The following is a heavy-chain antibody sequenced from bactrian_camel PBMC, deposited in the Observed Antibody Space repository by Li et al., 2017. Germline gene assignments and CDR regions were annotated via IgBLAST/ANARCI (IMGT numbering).Heavy chain of an antibody. CDR2: LDDEGST. D-gene: IGHD4*01. CDR1: GYSYSIEC. CDR3: AARLRCYRDPVILAAPFDY. J-gene: IGHJ4*01. Sequence: VQLVESGGGSVQPGGSLRLSCAVSGYSYSIECMDWFRQAPGKEREGVATLDDEGSTTYAESVKGRFTISKDTAKKTTYLQMDRLNAEDTAMYYCAARLRCYRDPVILAAPFDYWGQGTQVTVS. V-gene: IGHV3S53*01.